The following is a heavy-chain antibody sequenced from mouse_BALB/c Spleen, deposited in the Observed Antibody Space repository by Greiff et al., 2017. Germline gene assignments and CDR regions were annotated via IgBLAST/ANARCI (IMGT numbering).Heavy chain of an antibody. V-gene: IGHV3-2*02. Sequence: EVQLVESGPGLVKPSQSLSLTCTVTGYSITSDYAWNWIRQFPGNKLEWMGYISYSGSTSYNPSLKSRISITRDTSKNQFFLQLNSVTTEDTATYYCANLYYGSLDYWGQGTTLTVSS. J-gene: IGHJ2*01. CDR3: ANLYYGSLDY. CDR2: ISYSGST. D-gene: IGHD1-1*01. CDR1: GYSITSDYA.